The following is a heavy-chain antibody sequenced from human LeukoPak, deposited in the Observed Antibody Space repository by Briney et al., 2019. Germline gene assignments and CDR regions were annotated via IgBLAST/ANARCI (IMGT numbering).Heavy chain of an antibody. J-gene: IGHJ3*02. D-gene: IGHD3-22*01. V-gene: IGHV3-53*01. Sequence: GGSLRLSCAAPGLTVSSNYMSWVRQAPGKGLYWVSVINSGSSTYYADSVKGRFTISRDNSKNTLYLQMNSLRAEDTAVYYCARGGDSSGSVRTAFDIWGQGTMVTVSS. CDR1: GLTVSSNY. CDR3: ARGGDSSGSVRTAFDI. CDR2: INSGSST.